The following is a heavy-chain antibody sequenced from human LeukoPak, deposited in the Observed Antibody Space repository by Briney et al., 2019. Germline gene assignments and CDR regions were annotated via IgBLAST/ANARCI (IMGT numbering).Heavy chain of an antibody. CDR1: GGSFSGYY. J-gene: IGHJ2*01. D-gene: IGHD6-19*01. CDR3: ARGGAVAGPNWYFDL. CDR2: INHSGST. Sequence: PSETLSLTCAVYGGSFSGYYWSWIRQPPGKGLEWIGEINHSGSTNYNPSLKSRVTISVDTSKNQLSLKLSSVTAADTAVYYCARGGAVAGPNWYFDLWGRGTLVTVSS. V-gene: IGHV4-34*01.